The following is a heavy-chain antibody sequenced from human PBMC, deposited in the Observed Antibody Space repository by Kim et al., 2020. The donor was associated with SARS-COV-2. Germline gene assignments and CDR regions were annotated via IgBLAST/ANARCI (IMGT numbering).Heavy chain of an antibody. D-gene: IGHD6-19*01. CDR1: GYTLTELS. V-gene: IGHV1-24*01. CDR2: FDPEDGET. CDR3: ATAPPIAVAGSYYYYYGMDV. J-gene: IGHJ6*02. Sequence: ASVKVSCKVSGYTLTELSMHWVRQAPGKGLEWMGGFDPEDGETIYAQKFQGRVTMTEDTSTDTAYMELSSLRSEDTVVYYWATAPPIAVAGSYYYYYGMDVWGQGTTVTVSS.